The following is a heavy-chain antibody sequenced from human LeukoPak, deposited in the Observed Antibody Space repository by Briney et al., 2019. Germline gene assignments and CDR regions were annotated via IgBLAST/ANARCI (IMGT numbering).Heavy chain of an antibody. J-gene: IGHJ6*02. Sequence: GGSLRLSCAAPGFTFSNAWMSWVRQVPGKGLEWVGRIKRKTDGGTIDYGAAVKGRFTVSRDDSKNTLYLQMDSLKSEDTAVYYCTTYDYGDYYFFYGMDVWGQGTTVTVSS. D-gene: IGHD4-17*01. V-gene: IGHV3-15*01. CDR3: TTYDYGDYYFFYGMDV. CDR1: GFTFSNAW. CDR2: IKRKTDGGTI.